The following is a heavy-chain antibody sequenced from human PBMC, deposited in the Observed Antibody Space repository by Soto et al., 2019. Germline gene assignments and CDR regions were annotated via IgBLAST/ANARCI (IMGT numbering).Heavy chain of an antibody. V-gene: IGHV3-30*18. D-gene: IGHD1-7*01. CDR1: GFTFSSYG. J-gene: IGHJ6*02. CDR3: AKDSSRNYLCGMDV. CDR2: ISYDGSNK. Sequence: QVQLVESGGGVVQPGRSLRLSYAASGFTFSSYGMHWVRQAPGKGLEWVAVISYDGSNKYYADSVKGRFTISRDNSKNTLYLQMNSLRAEDTAVYYCAKDSSRNYLCGMDVWGQGTTVTVSS.